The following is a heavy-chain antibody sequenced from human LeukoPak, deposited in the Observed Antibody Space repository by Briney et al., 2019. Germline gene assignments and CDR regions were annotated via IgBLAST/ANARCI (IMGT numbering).Heavy chain of an antibody. CDR3: VAGIDY. D-gene: IGHD6-19*01. CDR1: GESFSGYY. Sequence: SETLSLTCAVYGESFSGYYWSWIRQPPGKGLEWIGEINHSGSTNYNPSLKSRVTISVDTSKNQFSLKLSSVTAADTAVYYCVAGIDYWGQGTLVTVSS. V-gene: IGHV4-34*01. CDR2: INHSGST. J-gene: IGHJ4*02.